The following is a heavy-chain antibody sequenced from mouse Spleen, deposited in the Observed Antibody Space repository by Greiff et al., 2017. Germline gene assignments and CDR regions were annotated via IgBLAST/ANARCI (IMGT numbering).Heavy chain of an antibody. CDR3: ARYGVRGTSTVVATDAMDY. V-gene: IGHV1-54*01. CDR1: GYAFTNYL. J-gene: IGHJ4*01. D-gene: IGHD1-1*01. Sequence: QVQLQQSGAELVRPGTSVKVSCKASGYAFTNYLIEWVKQRPGQGLEWIGVINPGSGGTNYNEKFKGKATLTADKSSSTAYMQLSSLTSEDSAVYFCARYGVRGTSTVVATDAMDYWGQGTSVTVSS. CDR2: INPGSGGT.